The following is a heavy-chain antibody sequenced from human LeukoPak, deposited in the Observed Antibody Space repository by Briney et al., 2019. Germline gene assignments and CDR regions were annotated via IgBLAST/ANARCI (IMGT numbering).Heavy chain of an antibody. D-gene: IGHD3-10*01. CDR2: ISGSGGST. Sequence: GGSLRLSCAASGFTFSSYAMSWVRQAPGKGLEWVSAISGSGGSTYYADSVKGRFTISRDNSKNTLYLQMNSLRAEDTAVYYCXXXXXXXXXXXXYLLGVDYWGQGTLVTVSS. CDR3: XXXXXXXXXXXXYLLGVDY. J-gene: IGHJ4*02. CDR1: GFTFSSYA. V-gene: IGHV3-23*01.